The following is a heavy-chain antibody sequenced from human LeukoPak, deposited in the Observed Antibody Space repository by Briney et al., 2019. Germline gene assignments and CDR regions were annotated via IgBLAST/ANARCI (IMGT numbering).Heavy chain of an antibody. CDR1: GFTFNGHW. CDR2: INGDGSTI. CDR3: ASTIGSAGTQY. J-gene: IGHJ4*02. D-gene: IGHD6-13*01. Sequence: PGGSLRLSWEASGFTFNGHWMHRVRQAPGKGLVWVSLINGDGSTISFADSVKGRFTISRDNAKNRLYLQMNSLGAEDTAVYYCASTIGSAGTQYWGQGTLVTVSS. V-gene: IGHV3-74*01.